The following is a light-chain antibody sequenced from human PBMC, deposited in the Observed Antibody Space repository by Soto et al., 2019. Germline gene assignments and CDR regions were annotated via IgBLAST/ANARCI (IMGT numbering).Light chain of an antibody. CDR1: QSVSSSY. J-gene: IGKJ1*01. V-gene: IGKV3D-7*01. Sequence: EIVLTHSPGTLALSPGERATLSCSASQSVSSSYLAWYQQKPGQAPRLLIYGASTTATGIPARFSGSGSGTEFTLTISSLQPEDFATYYCLQDYNYPRTFGQGTKVDIK. CDR2: GAS. CDR3: LQDYNYPRT.